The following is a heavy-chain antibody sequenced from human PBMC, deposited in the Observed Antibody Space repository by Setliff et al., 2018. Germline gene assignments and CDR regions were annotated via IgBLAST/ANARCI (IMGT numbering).Heavy chain of an antibody. V-gene: IGHV1-8*02. CDR3: ATNSGGNTIDAFDI. D-gene: IGHD2-15*01. J-gene: IGHJ3*02. CDR1: GYTFTSYG. Sequence: GASVKVSCKASGYTFTSYGISWVRQAPGQGLGWMGWMNPNSGNTGYAQKFQGRVTMTRNTSISAAYMELSSLRSEDTAVYYCATNSGGNTIDAFDIWGQGTMVTVSS. CDR2: MNPNSGNT.